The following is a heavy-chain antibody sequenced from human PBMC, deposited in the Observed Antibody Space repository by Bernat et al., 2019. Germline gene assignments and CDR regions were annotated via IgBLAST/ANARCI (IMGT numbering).Heavy chain of an antibody. V-gene: IGHV3-23*01. CDR3: ARLNSWVRFDY. CDR1: GFSFSTFG. CDR2: IGTTGGNT. J-gene: IGHJ4*02. Sequence: EVQLLESGGGLVQPGGSLRLSCAASGFSFSTFGMSWVRQAPGGGLEWVSDIGTTGGNTYYADSVGGRFTIARDNSKNMVFLQMDSLGGEDTAVYYCARLNSWVRFDYWGQGTLVTVSS. D-gene: IGHD3-16*01.